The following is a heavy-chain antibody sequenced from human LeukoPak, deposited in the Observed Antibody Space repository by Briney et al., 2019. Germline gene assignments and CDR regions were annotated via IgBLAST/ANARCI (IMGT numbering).Heavy chain of an antibody. CDR2: IYYSGST. V-gene: IGHV4-39*01. D-gene: IGHD6-19*01. J-gene: IGHJ4*02. Sequence: SETLSLTCTVSGGSIRSSSYYWGWIRQPPGKGLEWIGSIYYSGSTYYNASLKSRGTISVDTSKNQFSLKLNSVTAAHTAVYVCARQVIAVAGTGYFDYWGQGTLVTVSS. CDR1: GGSIRSSSYY. CDR3: ARQVIAVAGTGYFDY.